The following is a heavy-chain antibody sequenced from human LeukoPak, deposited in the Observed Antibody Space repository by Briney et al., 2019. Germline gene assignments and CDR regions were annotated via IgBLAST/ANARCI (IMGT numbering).Heavy chain of an antibody. J-gene: IGHJ4*02. D-gene: IGHD3-10*01. Sequence: SETLSLTCTVSGGSISSYYWSWIRQPPGKGLEWIGYIYYSGSTNYNPSLKSRVTISVDTSKNQFSLKLSSVTAADTAVSYCARDYGSGSYSLVYWGQGTLVIVSS. CDR2: IYYSGST. CDR1: GGSISSYY. CDR3: ARDYGSGSYSLVY. V-gene: IGHV4-59*01.